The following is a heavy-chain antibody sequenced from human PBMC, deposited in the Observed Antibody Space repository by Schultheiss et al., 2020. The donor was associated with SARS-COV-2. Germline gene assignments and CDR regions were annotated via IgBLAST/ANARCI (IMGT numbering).Heavy chain of an antibody. D-gene: IGHD6-19*01. CDR2: IWYDGSNE. CDR1: GFSFSDYY. V-gene: IGHV3-33*08. Sequence: GGSLRLSCETSGFSFSDYYMTWIRQAPGKGLEWVAVIWYDGSNEYYADFVKGRFTISRDNSKNTLYLQMNSLRADDTAVYYCARGNGSGWDYYYYGMDVWGQGTTVTVSS. CDR3: ARGNGSGWDYYYYGMDV. J-gene: IGHJ6*02.